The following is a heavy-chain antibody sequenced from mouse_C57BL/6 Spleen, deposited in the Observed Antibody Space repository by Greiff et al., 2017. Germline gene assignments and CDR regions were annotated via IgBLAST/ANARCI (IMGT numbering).Heavy chain of an antibody. D-gene: IGHD2-4*01. J-gene: IGHJ2*01. V-gene: IGHV1-82*01. Sequence: QVQLQQSGPELVKPGASVKISCKASGYAFSSSWMNWVKQRPGKGLEWIGRIYPGDGDTNYNGKFKGKATLTADKSSSTAYMQLSSLTSEDSAVYFCARDYDYDDGDYWGQGTTLTVSS. CDR3: ARDYDYDDGDY. CDR1: GYAFSSSW. CDR2: IYPGDGDT.